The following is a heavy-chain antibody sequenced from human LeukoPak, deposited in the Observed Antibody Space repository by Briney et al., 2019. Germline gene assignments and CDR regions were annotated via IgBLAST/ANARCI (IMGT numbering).Heavy chain of an antibody. D-gene: IGHD6-19*01. CDR3: ARVASGWLVDY. Sequence: SETLSLTCTASGGSISSYYWSWIRQPPGKGLEWIGYIYYSGSTNYNPSLKSRVTISVDTSKNQFSLKLSSVTAADTAVYYCARVASGWLVDYWGQGTLVTVSS. CDR2: IYYSGST. J-gene: IGHJ4*02. CDR1: GGSISSYY. V-gene: IGHV4-59*01.